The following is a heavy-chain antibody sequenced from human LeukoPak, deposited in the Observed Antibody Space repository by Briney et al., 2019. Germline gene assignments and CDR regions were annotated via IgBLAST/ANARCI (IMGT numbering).Heavy chain of an antibody. CDR2: ISYDGSNK. CDR1: GFIFTNYA. J-gene: IGHJ3*02. CDR3: AKDFRYYGSGSHAFDI. D-gene: IGHD3-10*01. V-gene: IGHV3-30*18. Sequence: GRSLRLSCTASGFIFTNYAMHWVRQAPGKGLEWVAVISYDGSNKYYADSVKGRFTISRDNSKNTLYLQMNSLRAEDTAVYYRAKDFRYYGSGSHAFDIWGQGTMVTVSS.